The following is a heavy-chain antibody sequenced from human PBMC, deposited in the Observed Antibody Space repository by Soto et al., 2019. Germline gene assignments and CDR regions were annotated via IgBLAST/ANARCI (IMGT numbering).Heavy chain of an antibody. CDR2: IYYSGNT. Sequence: SETLSLTCTVSGGSIINGDYYWSWIRQPPGKGLEWIGYIYYSGNTYYNPSLKSRVMISVDTSKNQFSLNLSSVTAADTAVYYCASGYYDILTGYSQGWFDPWGQGTLVT. J-gene: IGHJ5*02. V-gene: IGHV4-30-4*01. CDR3: ASGYYDILTGYSQGWFDP. CDR1: GGSIINGDYY. D-gene: IGHD3-9*01.